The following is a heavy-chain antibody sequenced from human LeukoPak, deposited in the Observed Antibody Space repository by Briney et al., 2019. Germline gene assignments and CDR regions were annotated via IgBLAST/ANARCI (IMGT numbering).Heavy chain of an antibody. CDR3: ATPHSSGKY. J-gene: IGHJ4*02. D-gene: IGHD6-19*01. V-gene: IGHV3-64*04. CDR2: ISSNGGST. Sequence: GGSLRLSCSASGFPFSNYGIHWVRQAPGKGLEYVSGISSNGGSTYYADSVKGRFTISRDNPKNTLYLQMNSLRAEDTAVYYCATPHSSGKYWGQGTLVTVSS. CDR1: GFPFSNYG.